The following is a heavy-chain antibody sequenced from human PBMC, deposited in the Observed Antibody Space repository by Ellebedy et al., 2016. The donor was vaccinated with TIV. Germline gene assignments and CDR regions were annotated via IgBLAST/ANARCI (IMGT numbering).Heavy chain of an antibody. J-gene: IGHJ5*02. Sequence: ASVKVSXXASGYTFTSYYMHWVRQAPGQGFEWMGIINPSGGSTSYAQKFQGRVTMTRDTSTSTVYMELSSLRSEDTAVYYCARDLVLWFGELREFNWFDPWGQGTLVTVSS. CDR2: INPSGGST. CDR3: ARDLVLWFGELREFNWFDP. V-gene: IGHV1-46*01. CDR1: GYTFTSYY. D-gene: IGHD3-10*01.